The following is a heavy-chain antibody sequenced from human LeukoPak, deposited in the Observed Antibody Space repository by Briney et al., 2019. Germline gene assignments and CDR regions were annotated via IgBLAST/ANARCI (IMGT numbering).Heavy chain of an antibody. J-gene: IGHJ4*02. CDR3: ARDRAVGATTRFDY. CDR1: GGTFSSYA. Sequence: SVKVSCKASGGTFSSYAISWVRQAPGQGLEWMGGIIPIFGTANYAQKFQGRVTITADESTSTAYMELSSLRSEDTAVYYCARDRAVGATTRFDYWGQGTLVTVSS. CDR2: IIPIFGTA. V-gene: IGHV1-69*13. D-gene: IGHD1-26*01.